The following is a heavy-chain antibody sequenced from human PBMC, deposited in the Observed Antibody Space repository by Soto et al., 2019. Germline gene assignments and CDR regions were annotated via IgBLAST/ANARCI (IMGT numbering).Heavy chain of an antibody. Sequence: GGSLRLSCAASGFTFSSYAMSWVRQAPGKGLEWVSAISGSGGSTYYADSVRGRFTISRDNSKNTLYLQMNSLRAEDTAVYYCAKRIGRPGYFDYWGQGTLVTVSS. D-gene: IGHD3-10*01. CDR3: AKRIGRPGYFDY. V-gene: IGHV3-23*01. J-gene: IGHJ4*02. CDR2: ISGSGGST. CDR1: GFTFSSYA.